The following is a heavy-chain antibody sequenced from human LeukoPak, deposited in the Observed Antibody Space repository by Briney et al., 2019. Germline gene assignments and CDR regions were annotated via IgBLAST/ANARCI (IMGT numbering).Heavy chain of an antibody. CDR1: GFTFSTYA. V-gene: IGHV3-23*01. CDR3: TKEAYDDYTNDY. J-gene: IGHJ4*02. Sequence: PGGSLRLSCTASGFTFSTYAMSWVRQAPGEGLEWVSVISGSGDSTYSDSVKGRFTISRDNSKNTLHLQMNSLRAEDTAVYYCTKEAYDDYTNDYWGQGTLVTVSS. CDR2: ISGSGDST. D-gene: IGHD4-17*01.